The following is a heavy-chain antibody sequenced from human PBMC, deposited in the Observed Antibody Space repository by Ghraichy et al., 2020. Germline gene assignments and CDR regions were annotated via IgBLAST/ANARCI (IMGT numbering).Heavy chain of an antibody. D-gene: IGHD6-13*01. CDR3: ARHLAATSGGRRAFDI. CDR1: GGSISNYY. Sequence: SETLSLTCTVSGGSISNYYWSWIRQPPGKGLEWIGYIYYSGSTNYNPSLKSRVTISVDTSKNQFSLELSSVTAADTAVFYCARHLAATSGGRRAFDIWGQGTMVTVSS. CDR2: IYYSGST. V-gene: IGHV4-59*08. J-gene: IGHJ3*02.